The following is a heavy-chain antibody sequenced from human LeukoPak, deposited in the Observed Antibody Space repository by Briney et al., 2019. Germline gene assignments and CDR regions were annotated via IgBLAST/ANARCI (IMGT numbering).Heavy chain of an antibody. CDR3: ARELPDTYGSHFDS. D-gene: IGHD3-10*01. V-gene: IGHV1-46*01. J-gene: IGHJ4*02. CDR2: IIPSDGST. Sequence: ASVKVSCKASGYTFTKYYMHWVRQAPGQGLEWLGIIIPSDGSTTYAQRFQGRVTVTRDTSTSTVYMELNNLRSEDTAVYYCARELPDTYGSHFDSWGQGPPVTVSS. CDR1: GYTFTKYY.